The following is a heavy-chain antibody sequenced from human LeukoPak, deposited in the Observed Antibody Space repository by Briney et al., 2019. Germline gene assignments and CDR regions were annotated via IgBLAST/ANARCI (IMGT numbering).Heavy chain of an antibody. J-gene: IGHJ4*02. V-gene: IGHV5-51*01. CDR2: IYPGDSDT. CDR1: GYSFTNYW. Sequence: GESLKISCKGSGYSFTNYWIGWVRPMPGKGLEWMGIIYPGDSDTRYSPSFQGQVTISADKSITTTYLQWSSLKASDTAVYYCARQGDCSGGSCYEVDYWGQGTLVTVSS. D-gene: IGHD2-15*01. CDR3: ARQGDCSGGSCYEVDY.